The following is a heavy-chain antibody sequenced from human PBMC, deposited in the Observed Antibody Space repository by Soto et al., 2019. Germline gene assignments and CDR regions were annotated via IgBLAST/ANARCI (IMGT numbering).Heavy chain of an antibody. CDR2: IYYSGST. CDR1: GGSISSYY. D-gene: IGHD2-15*01. Sequence: SETLSLTCTVSGGSISSYYWSWIRQPPGKGLEWIGYIYYSGSTNYNPSLKSRVTISVDTSKNQFSLKLSSVTAADTAVYYCAREAAGYCSGGSCYSVWFDPWGQGTLVTVSS. CDR3: AREAAGYCSGGSCYSVWFDP. V-gene: IGHV4-59*01. J-gene: IGHJ5*02.